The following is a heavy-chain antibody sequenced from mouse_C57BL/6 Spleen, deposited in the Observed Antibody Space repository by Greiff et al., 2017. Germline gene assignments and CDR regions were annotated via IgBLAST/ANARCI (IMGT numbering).Heavy chain of an antibody. Sequence: EVQLQQSGPELVKPGASVKISCKASGYTFTDYYMNWVKQSHGQSLEWIGDLNPNNGGTSYNQKFKGKATLTVDKSSSTAYMELRSLTSEDSAVEYCARRHYYSSSYWYYDVWGTGTTVTVSS. CDR3: ARRHYYSSSYWYYDV. CDR2: LNPNNGGT. J-gene: IGHJ1*03. D-gene: IGHD1-1*01. CDR1: GYTFTDYY. V-gene: IGHV1-26*01.